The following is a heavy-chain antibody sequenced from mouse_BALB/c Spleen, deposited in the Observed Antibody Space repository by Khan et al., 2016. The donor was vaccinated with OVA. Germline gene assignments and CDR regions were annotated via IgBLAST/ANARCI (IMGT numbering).Heavy chain of an antibody. CDR1: GFTFSTYG. Sequence: EVELVESGGDLVKPGGSLKLSCAASGFTFSTYGMSWVRQTPDKRLEWVATISTGGSYTYYPDSVKGRFTISSANAKNTLYLQMSSLKSEDTAMFYCARLAYYYDSEGFAYWGQGTLVTVSA. D-gene: IGHD1-1*01. CDR2: ISTGGSYT. V-gene: IGHV5-6*01. J-gene: IGHJ3*01. CDR3: ARLAYYYDSEGFAY.